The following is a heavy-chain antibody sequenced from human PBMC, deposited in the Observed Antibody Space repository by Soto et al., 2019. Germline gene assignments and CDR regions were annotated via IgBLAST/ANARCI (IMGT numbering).Heavy chain of an antibody. D-gene: IGHD6-13*01. J-gene: IGHJ6*03. V-gene: IGHV3-23*01. Sequence: GGSLRLSCAASGFTFSSYAMSWVRQAPGKGLEWVSAISGSGGSTYYADSVKGRFTISRDNSKNTLYLQMNSLRAEDTAVYYCAKYASIGYSSSLYYYYYMDVWGKGTTVTVSS. CDR1: GFTFSSYA. CDR3: AKYASIGYSSSLYYYYYMDV. CDR2: ISGSGGST.